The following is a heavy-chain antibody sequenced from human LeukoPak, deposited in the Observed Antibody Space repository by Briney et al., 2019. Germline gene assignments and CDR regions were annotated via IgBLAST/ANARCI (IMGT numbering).Heavy chain of an antibody. V-gene: IGHV4-4*09. CDR1: GGSISSYY. CDR3: ARNLVGGYYYYYMDV. Sequence: PSETLSLTCTVSGGSISSYYWSWIRQPPGKGLEWIGYIYTRGSTNYNPSLKSRVTISVDTSKNQFSLKLSSVTAADTAVYYCARNLVGGYYYYYMDVWGKGTTVTVSS. D-gene: IGHD4-11*01. CDR2: IYTRGST. J-gene: IGHJ6*03.